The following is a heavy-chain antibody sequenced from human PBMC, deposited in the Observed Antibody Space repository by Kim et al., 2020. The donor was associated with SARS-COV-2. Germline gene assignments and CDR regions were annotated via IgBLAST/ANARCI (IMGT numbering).Heavy chain of an antibody. J-gene: IGHJ5*02. Sequence: YADSVKGRFTISRDNSKNTLYLQMNSLRAEDTAVYYCAKDDYGDSNWFDPWGQGTLVTVSS. CDR3: AKDDYGDSNWFDP. V-gene: IGHV3-23*01. D-gene: IGHD4-17*01.